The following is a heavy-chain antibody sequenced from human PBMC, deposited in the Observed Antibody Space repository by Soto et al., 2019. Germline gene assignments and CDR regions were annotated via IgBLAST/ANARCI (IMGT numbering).Heavy chain of an antibody. CDR2: ISYDGSNK. CDR1: GFAFSSYA. J-gene: IGHJ4*02. V-gene: IGHV3-30-3*01. D-gene: IGHD3-22*01. Sequence: QVQLVESGGGVVQPGRSLRLSCAASGFAFSSYAMHWVRQAPGKGLEWVAVISYDGSNKYYADSVKGRFTISRDNSKIIVYRQMNSRRAEDTAVYYCARDGNYYDCSGPCFDSWGQGTLVTVSS. CDR3: ARDGNYYDCSGPCFDS.